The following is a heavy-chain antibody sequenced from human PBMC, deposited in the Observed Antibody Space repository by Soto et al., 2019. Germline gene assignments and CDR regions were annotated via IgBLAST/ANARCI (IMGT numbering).Heavy chain of an antibody. D-gene: IGHD2-15*01. V-gene: IGHV3-30*03. J-gene: IGHJ3*02. Sequence: PGGSLRLSCAASGFTFSSYGMHWVRQAPGKGLEWVAVISYDGSNKYYADSVKGRFTISRDNSKNTLYLQMNSLRAEDTAVYYCAVAGAFDIWGQGTMVTVSS. CDR2: ISYDGSNK. CDR1: GFTFSSYG. CDR3: AVAGAFDI.